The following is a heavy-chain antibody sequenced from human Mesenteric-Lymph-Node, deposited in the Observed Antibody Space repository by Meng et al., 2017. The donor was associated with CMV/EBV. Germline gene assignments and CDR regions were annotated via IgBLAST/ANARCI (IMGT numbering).Heavy chain of an antibody. D-gene: IGHD6-6*01. CDR3: ARDHDDSSSPGRDY. CDR1: GFTFSSYG. J-gene: IGHJ4*02. Sequence: GGSLRLSCAASGFTFSSYGMHWVRQTPGKGLEWVSFVYTGGSTYCADSMEGRFTICRDNSKNSLSLQVISLRVENTAVYYCARDHDDSSSPGRDYWGQGSLVTVSS. V-gene: IGHV3-NL1*01. CDR2: VYTGGST.